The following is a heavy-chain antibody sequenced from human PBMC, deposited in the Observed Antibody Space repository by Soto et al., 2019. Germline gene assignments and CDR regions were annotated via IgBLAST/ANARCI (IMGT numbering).Heavy chain of an antibody. V-gene: IGHV6-1*01. CDR2: TYYRSKWYN. J-gene: IGHJ6*02. D-gene: IGHD6-13*01. Sequence: SQTLSLTCAISGDSVSSNSAAWNWIRQSPSRGLEWLGRTYYRSKWYNDYAVSVKSRITINPDTSKNQFSLQLNSVTPEDTAVYYCARFGGAAAFTSTHYYYYGMDVCGQGTTVTVSS. CDR3: ARFGGAAAFTSTHYYYYGMDV. CDR1: GDSVSSNSAA.